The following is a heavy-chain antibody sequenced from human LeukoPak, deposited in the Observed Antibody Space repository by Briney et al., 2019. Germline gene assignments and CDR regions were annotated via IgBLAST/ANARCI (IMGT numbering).Heavy chain of an antibody. CDR2: IYTSGST. CDR3: ARGYYYDSLDAFNI. J-gene: IGHJ3*02. CDR1: GGSISNNY. V-gene: IGHV4-4*07. D-gene: IGHD3-22*01. Sequence: PSETLSLTCTVSGGSISNNYWSWIRQSAGKGLEWIGRIYTSGSTNYNPSLKSRATISVDKSKNQFSLKLSSVTAADTAVYYCARGYYYDSLDAFNIWGQGTMVTVSS.